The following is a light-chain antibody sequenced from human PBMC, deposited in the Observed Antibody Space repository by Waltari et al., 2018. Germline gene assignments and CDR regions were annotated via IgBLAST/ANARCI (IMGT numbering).Light chain of an antibody. CDR2: GLS. J-gene: IGKJ1*01. CDR1: QSLNRA. Sequence: EIVLTQSPDTLSLSPGERATLSCRASQSLNRALAWYQQKPGQAPRLRIYGLSTRATGIPDRFSGSGSGADFSLTITRLEPEDFAVYYCQHYLRLPVAFGQGTKVDIK. V-gene: IGKV3-20*01. CDR3: QHYLRLPVA.